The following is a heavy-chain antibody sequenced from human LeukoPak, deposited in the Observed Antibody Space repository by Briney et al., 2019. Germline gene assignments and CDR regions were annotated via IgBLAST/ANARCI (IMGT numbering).Heavy chain of an antibody. J-gene: IGHJ6*02. D-gene: IGHD6-13*01. CDR1: GFTFSSYA. CDR3: AEDVAAADYYYYGMDV. V-gene: IGHV3-23*01. CDR2: ISGSGGST. Sequence: PGGSLRLSCAASGFTFSSYAMSWVRQAPGKGLEWVSAISGSGGSTYYADSVKGRFTISRDNSKNTLYLQMNSLRAEDTAVYHCAEDVAAADYYYYGMDVWGQGTTVTVSS.